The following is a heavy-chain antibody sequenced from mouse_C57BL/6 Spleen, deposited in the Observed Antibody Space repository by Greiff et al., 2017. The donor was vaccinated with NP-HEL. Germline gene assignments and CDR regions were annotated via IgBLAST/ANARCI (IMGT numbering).Heavy chain of an antibody. J-gene: IGHJ4*01. V-gene: IGHV1-39*01. CDR3: ARGYEYDDYAMDY. CDR1: GYSFTDYN. Sequence: EVQLQQSGPELVKPGASVKISCKASGYSFTDYNMNWVKQSTGKSLEWIGVINPNYGTTSYNQKFKGKATLTVDQSSSTAYMQLNSLTSEDSAVDDCARGYEYDDYAMDYWGQGTSGTVSS. D-gene: IGHD2-4*01. CDR2: INPNYGTT.